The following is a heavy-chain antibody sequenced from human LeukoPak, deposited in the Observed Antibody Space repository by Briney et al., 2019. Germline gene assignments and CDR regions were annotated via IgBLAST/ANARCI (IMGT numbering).Heavy chain of an antibody. V-gene: IGHV4-38-2*02. CDR1: GYSITSGYY. CDR3: ARGERGSDY. Sequence: SETLSLTCTVSGYSITSGYYWGWFRQPPGKGLEWIASIYHTGSTYYNPSLKSRVTISVDTSKNHFSLKLTSVPAADTAVYYCARGERGSDYWGQGTLITVSS. CDR2: IYHTGST. D-gene: IGHD5-24*01. J-gene: IGHJ4*02.